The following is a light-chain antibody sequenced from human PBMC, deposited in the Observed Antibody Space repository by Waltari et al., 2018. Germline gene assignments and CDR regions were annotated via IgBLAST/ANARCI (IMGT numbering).Light chain of an antibody. V-gene: IGKV1-9*01. J-gene: IGKJ4*01. CDR1: QGISTY. CDR3: QQLNTYPLT. CDR2: AAS. Sequence: DVQLTQSPSFLSASVGDRVTLTCRASQGISTYLAWYQQKPGKAPKVLISAASTSQTGVPSRFSGSGSGTEFTLTISSLQPEDFATYYCQQLNTYPLTFGGGTKVEIK.